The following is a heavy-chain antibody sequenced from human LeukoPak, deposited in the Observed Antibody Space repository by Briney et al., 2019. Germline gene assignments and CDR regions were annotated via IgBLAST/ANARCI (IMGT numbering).Heavy chain of an antibody. J-gene: IGHJ5*02. Sequence: ASVKVSCKASGYTFTGYYMHWVRQAPGQGLEWMGWINPHSGGTNYAQKFQGRVTMTRDTSISTAYMELSRLRSDDTAVYYCARDRVTDWNPSNWFDPWGQGTLVTVSS. D-gene: IGHD1-1*01. CDR3: ARDRVTDWNPSNWFDP. CDR1: GYTFTGYY. CDR2: INPHSGGT. V-gene: IGHV1-2*02.